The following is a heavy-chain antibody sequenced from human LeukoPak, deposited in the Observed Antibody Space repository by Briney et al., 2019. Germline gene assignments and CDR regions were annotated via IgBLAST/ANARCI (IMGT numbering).Heavy chain of an antibody. D-gene: IGHD3-10*01. CDR1: GGSISRYY. CDR2: IYYSGST. CDR3: ARVGYYGSGGGFDY. V-gene: IGHV4-59*01. J-gene: IGHJ4*02. Sequence: PSETLSLTCTVSGGSISRYYWSWIRQPPGKGLEWIGYIYYSGSTNYNPSLKSRVTISVDTSKNQFSLKLSSVTAADTAVYYCARVGYYGSGGGFDYWGQGTLVTVSP.